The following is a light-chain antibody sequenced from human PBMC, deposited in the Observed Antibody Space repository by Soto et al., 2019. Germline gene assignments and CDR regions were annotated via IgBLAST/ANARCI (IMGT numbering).Light chain of an antibody. V-gene: IGKV3-20*01. CDR2: GAS. Sequence: ELVLTQSPGTLSLSPGERATLSCRASESVRNNSLAWYQQQPGQAPRLLIFGASSRATGIPDRFTGSGSGADFSLTLSRLEPEESAVTFCLHHGYGADTFGQGTKLEIK. CDR3: LHHGYGADT. J-gene: IGKJ2*01. CDR1: ESVRNNS.